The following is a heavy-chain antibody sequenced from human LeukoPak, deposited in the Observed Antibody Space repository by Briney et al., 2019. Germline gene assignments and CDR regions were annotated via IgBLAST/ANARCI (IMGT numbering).Heavy chain of an antibody. CDR3: ARAAGNYYDSYYYMDV. CDR2: IYHSGST. J-gene: IGHJ6*03. D-gene: IGHD3-22*01. V-gene: IGHV4-39*07. CDR1: GGSISSSNYY. Sequence: SETLSLTCTVSGGSISSSNYYWGWIRQPPGKGLEWIGSIYHSGSTYYNPSLKSRVTISVDTSKNQFSLKLSSVTAADTAVYYCARAAGNYYDSYYYMDVWGKGTTVTVSS.